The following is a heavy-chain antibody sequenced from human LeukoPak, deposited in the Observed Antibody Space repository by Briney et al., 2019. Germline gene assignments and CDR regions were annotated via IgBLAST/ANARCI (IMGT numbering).Heavy chain of an antibody. J-gene: IGHJ4*02. D-gene: IGHD1-7*01. CDR3: ARMNYVSSGWGAPFDY. CDR1: GFTFSTYW. V-gene: IGHV3-74*01. Sequence: GGSLRLSCAASGFTFSTYWMHWVRQAPGKGLVWVSRISSDGSITGCADSVKGRFTISRDNATNTLYLQMNSLRAEDTAVYYCARMNYVSSGWGAPFDYWGQGTLVTVSS. CDR2: ISSDGSIT.